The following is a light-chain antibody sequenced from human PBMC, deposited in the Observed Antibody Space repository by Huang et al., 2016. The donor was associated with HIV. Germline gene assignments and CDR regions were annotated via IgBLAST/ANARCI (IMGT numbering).Light chain of an antibody. CDR2: DAS. CDR1: RSVGNF. CDR3: QQRSSWPPLFT. J-gene: IGKJ3*01. Sequence: EIVLTQSPANLSLARWERATLSCRASRSVGNFLAWYQQKPGKAPRLLYYDASKRATGIPARCSARGSGTDFTLTISSLEPEDFAVYYCQQRSSWPPLFTFGPGTRVDI. V-gene: IGKV3-11*01.